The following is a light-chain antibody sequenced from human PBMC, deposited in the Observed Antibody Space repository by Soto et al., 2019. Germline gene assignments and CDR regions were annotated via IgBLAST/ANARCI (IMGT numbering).Light chain of an antibody. CDR1: SGSIASNY. Sequence: NFMLTQPHSVSESPGKTVTISCTGSSGSIASNYVQWYQQRPGSAPTTVIYEDNQRPSGVPDRFSGSIDSSSNSASLTISGLKTEDEADCYCQSYDSSNKGVFGGGTKVTVL. CDR2: EDN. CDR3: QSYDSSNKGV. J-gene: IGLJ2*01. V-gene: IGLV6-57*02.